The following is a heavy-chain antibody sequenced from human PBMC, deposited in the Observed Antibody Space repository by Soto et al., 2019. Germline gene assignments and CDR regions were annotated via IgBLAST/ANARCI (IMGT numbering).Heavy chain of an antibody. J-gene: IGHJ6*02. CDR1: GFTFNTYA. CDR2: ITETGTHT. Sequence: EVQLWESGGGLVQPGGSVRLSCAASGFTFNTYAMSWVRQAPGQGLEWVSAITETGTHTFYIDSVKGRLTISSDNSKNTLFLQMSTLKAEDTAIYYCARGVRADNGVRIMALDVWGQGTTVTVSS. D-gene: IGHD4-17*01. V-gene: IGHV3-23*01. CDR3: ARGVRADNGVRIMALDV.